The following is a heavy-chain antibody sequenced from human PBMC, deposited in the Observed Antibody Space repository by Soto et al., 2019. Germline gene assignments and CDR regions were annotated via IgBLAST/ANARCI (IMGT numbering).Heavy chain of an antibody. CDR1: GYSFTNYW. D-gene: IGHD6-19*01. V-gene: IGHV5-51*01. CDR3: ATAYSSGWYWFDY. J-gene: IGHJ4*02. CDR2: IYPGDSDT. Sequence: LGESLKISCKGSGYSFTNYWIGWVRQMPGKGLEWMGIIYPGDSDTRYSPSFQGQVTISADKSISTAYLQWSSLKASDTAMYYCATAYSSGWYWFDYWGQGALVTVSS.